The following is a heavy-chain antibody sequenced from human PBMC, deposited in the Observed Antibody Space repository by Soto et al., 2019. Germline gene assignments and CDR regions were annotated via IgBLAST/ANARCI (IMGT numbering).Heavy chain of an antibody. Sequence: PGESLKISCKASGYSFPSYWIGWVRQMPGKGLEWMGIIYPGDSATRYSPSFQGQVTISADKSISTAYLQWSSLKASDTAMYYCARRVVVPAAMCYYYYYYMDVWGKGTTVTVSS. CDR1: GYSFPSYW. D-gene: IGHD2-2*01. V-gene: IGHV5-51*01. CDR2: IYPGDSAT. CDR3: ARRVVVPAAMCYYYYYYMDV. J-gene: IGHJ6*03.